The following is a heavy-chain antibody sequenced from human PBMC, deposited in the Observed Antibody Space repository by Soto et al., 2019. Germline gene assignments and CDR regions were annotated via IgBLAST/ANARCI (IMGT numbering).Heavy chain of an antibody. Sequence: QVQLPQWGAGLLKPSETLSLTCAVYGGSFSGYYWSWIPQPPGKGLEWTGEINHRGSTKYNPALKSRVTVSVDRSKNQFSLKLTSATAADTAVYYCARVDDYWGQGTLVTVSS. J-gene: IGHJ4*02. V-gene: IGHV4-34*02. CDR3: ARVDDY. CDR2: INHRGST. CDR1: GGSFSGYY.